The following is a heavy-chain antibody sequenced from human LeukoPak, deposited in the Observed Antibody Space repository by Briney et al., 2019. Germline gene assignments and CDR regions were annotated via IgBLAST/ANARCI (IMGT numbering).Heavy chain of an antibody. CDR1: GFTVSSNY. V-gene: IGHV3-53*04. CDR3: ARQYCSGGSCYLDYFGY. D-gene: IGHD2-15*01. CDR2: IYSGGST. J-gene: IGHJ4*02. Sequence: PGGSLRLSCAASGFTVSSNYMSWVRQAPGKGLGWVSVIYSGGSTYYADSVKGRFTISRHNSKNTLYLQMNSLRAEDTAVYYCARQYCSGGSCYLDYFGYWGQGTLVTVSS.